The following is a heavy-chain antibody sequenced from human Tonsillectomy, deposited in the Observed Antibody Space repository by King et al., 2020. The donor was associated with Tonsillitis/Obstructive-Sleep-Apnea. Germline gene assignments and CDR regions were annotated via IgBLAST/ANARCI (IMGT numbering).Heavy chain of an antibody. CDR3: ATTTYYYDSSGSINWFDP. D-gene: IGHD3-22*01. Sequence: FQLVQSGAEVKKPGESLKISCKGSGYSFTSYWIGWVRQMPGKGLEWMGIIYPGDSDTRYSPSFQGQVTISADKSTSTAYLQWSSLKASDTAMYYCATTTYYYDSSGSINWFDPWGQGTLVTVSS. J-gene: IGHJ5*02. CDR2: IYPGDSDT. CDR1: GYSFTSYW. V-gene: IGHV5-51*03.